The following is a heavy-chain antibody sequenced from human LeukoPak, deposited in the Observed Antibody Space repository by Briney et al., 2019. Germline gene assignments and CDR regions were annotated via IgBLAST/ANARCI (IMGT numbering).Heavy chain of an antibody. CDR3: ARGYCSSTSCYHAFDI. Sequence: PSETLSLTCTVSGGSISSGGYYWSWIRQHPGKGLEWIGYIYYIGSTYYNPSLKSRVTISVDTSKNQFSLKLSSVTAADTAVYYCARGYCSSTSCYHAFDIWGQGTMVTVSS. D-gene: IGHD2-2*01. CDR1: GGSISSGGYY. V-gene: IGHV4-31*03. CDR2: IYYIGST. J-gene: IGHJ3*02.